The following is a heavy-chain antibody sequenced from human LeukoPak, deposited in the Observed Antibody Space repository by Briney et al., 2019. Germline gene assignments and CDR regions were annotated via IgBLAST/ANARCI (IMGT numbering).Heavy chain of an antibody. CDR2: ISSSSSYI. CDR1: GFTFSDYY. Sequence: GGSLRLSCAASGFTFSDYYMSWIRQAPGKGLEWVSSISSSSSYIYYADSVKGRFTISRDDAKNSLYLQMNSLRAEDTAVYYCARDVNAAFDIWGQGTMVTVSS. V-gene: IGHV3-11*06. D-gene: IGHD3-3*02. CDR3: ARDVNAAFDI. J-gene: IGHJ3*02.